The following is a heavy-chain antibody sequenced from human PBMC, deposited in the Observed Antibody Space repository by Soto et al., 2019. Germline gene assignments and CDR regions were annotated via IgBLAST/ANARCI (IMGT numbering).Heavy chain of an antibody. J-gene: IGHJ4*02. Sequence: SVSDTVADDSSSGSDYCWGCIHEPPGKGLEWIGSMYNGGSTYYNPSLKSRVTISVDTSKNQFSLELSSVTAADTAVYYCARLPLSRRDLAHWGKGTLVPVSS. D-gene: IGHD3-10*01. CDR3: ARLPLSRRDLAH. CDR1: DDSSSGSDYC. V-gene: IGHV4-39*01. CDR2: MYNGGST.